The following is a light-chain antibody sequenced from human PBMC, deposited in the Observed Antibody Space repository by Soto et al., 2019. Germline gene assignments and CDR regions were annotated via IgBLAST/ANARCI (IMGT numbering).Light chain of an antibody. V-gene: IGKV3-15*01. J-gene: IGKJ4*01. CDR2: GAS. Sequence: EIVMTQSPATLSVSPGERATLSCRASQSVSSNLAWYQQKPGQAPRLLIYGASTRATGIPARFSGSGSGTEFTLTISSLQSEDIAVYYCQMYNNWPLTFGGGTK. CDR3: QMYNNWPLT. CDR1: QSVSSN.